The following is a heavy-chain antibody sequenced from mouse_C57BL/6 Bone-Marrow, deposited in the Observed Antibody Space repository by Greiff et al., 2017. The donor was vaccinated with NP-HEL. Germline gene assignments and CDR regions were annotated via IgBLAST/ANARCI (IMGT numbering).Heavy chain of an antibody. D-gene: IGHD1-1*01. CDR2: IYWDDDK. CDR1: GFSLSTSGMG. CDR3: ASYYYGSSYFYAMDY. J-gene: IGHJ4*01. V-gene: IGHV8-12*01. Sequence: QVTLKVSGPGILQSSQTLSLTCSFSGFSLSTSGMGVSWIRQPSGKGLEWLAHIYWDDDKRYNPSLKSRLTISKDTSRNQVFLKITSVDTADTATYYCASYYYGSSYFYAMDYWGQGTSVTVSS.